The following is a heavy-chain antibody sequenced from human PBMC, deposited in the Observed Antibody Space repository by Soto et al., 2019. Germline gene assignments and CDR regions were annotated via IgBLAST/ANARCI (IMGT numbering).Heavy chain of an antibody. J-gene: IGHJ4*02. V-gene: IGHV3-15*01. CDR2: IKTKADGGTA. CDR3: TTLPLDY. CDR1: GFTFTDAW. Sequence: EVQLVESGGGLVKPGGSLTLSCTASGFTFTDAWMSWVRQAPGKGLEGVGRIKTKADGGTADFAAPVKGRFTMSRDDSKNTLYLQLNNLKTEDTAVYYCTTLPLDYWGQGALVTVSS.